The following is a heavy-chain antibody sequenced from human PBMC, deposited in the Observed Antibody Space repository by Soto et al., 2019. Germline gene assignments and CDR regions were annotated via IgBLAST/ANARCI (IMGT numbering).Heavy chain of an antibody. Sequence: SETLSLTCAVYGGSFSGYYWSWIRQPPGKGLEWIGEINHSGSTNYNPSLKSRVTISVDTSKNQFSLKLSSVTAADTAVYYCARGPLWFGENYGMDVWGQGTTVTVSS. CDR3: ARGPLWFGENYGMDV. CDR1: GGSFSGYY. CDR2: INHSGST. J-gene: IGHJ6*02. D-gene: IGHD3-10*01. V-gene: IGHV4-34*01.